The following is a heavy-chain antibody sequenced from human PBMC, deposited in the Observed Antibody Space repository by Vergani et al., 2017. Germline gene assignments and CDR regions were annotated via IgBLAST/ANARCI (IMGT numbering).Heavy chain of an antibody. D-gene: IGHD3-10*01. CDR3: AKDQWTMVRGGQTDY. CDR1: GFTFSSYG. Sequence: VQLVESGGGLVQPGGSLRLSCAASGFTFSSYGMHWVRQAPGKGLEWVAVISYDGSNKYYADSVKGRFTISRDNSKNTLYLQMNSLRAEDTAVYYCAKDQWTMVRGGQTDYWGQGTLVTVSS. V-gene: IGHV3-30*18. CDR2: ISYDGSNK. J-gene: IGHJ4*02.